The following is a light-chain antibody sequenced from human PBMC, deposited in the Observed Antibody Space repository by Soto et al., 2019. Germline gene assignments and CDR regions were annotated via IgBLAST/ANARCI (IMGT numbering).Light chain of an antibody. J-gene: IGKJ1*01. CDR1: QSVSRN. CDR2: GAS. CDR3: QQYNNWLRT. Sequence: EIVMTQSPATLSVSPGESATLSCRASQSVSRNLAWYQQKPGQAPRLLIYGASTRATGIPARFSGSESGTEFTLTISSLQSEDFAVYYCQQYNNWLRTFGQGTNLEIK. V-gene: IGKV3-15*01.